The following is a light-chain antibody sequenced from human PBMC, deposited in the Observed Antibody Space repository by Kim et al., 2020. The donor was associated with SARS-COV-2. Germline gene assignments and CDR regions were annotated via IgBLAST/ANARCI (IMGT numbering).Light chain of an antibody. CDR1: QSVSSSY. J-gene: IGKJ4*01. CDR2: GAS. CDR3: QQYDSSPLT. V-gene: IGKV3-20*01. Sequence: EIVLTQSPGTLSLSPGERGTLSCRASQSVSSSYLAWYQQKPGQAPRLLIYGASSRATGIPDRFSGSGSGTEFTLAISRLEPEDFAVYYCQQYDSSPLTFGGGTKVEIK.